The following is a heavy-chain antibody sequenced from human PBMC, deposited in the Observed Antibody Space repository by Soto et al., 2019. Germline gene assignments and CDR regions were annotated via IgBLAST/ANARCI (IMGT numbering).Heavy chain of an antibody. Sequence: QVQLPGVGPGLGKASPTLSLTCTFSCCSISRGGYYWGLVRQHPGKGLEWIGYIYYSGSTYYNPSLKSRVTISVDTSKNQFSLKLSSVTAADTAVYYCAREGAGDLFDYWGQGTLVTVSS. V-gene: IGHV4-31*03. CDR2: IYYSGST. D-gene: IGHD7-27*01. CDR1: CCSISRGGYY. J-gene: IGHJ4*02. CDR3: AREGAGDLFDY.